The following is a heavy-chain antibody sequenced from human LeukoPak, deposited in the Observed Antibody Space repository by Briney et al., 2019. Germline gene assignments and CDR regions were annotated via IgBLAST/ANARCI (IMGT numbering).Heavy chain of an antibody. CDR1: GGSVSSGSYY. J-gene: IGHJ4*02. CDR3: ARAGDYYGSGSYSAPFGY. V-gene: IGHV4-61*01. D-gene: IGHD3-10*01. Sequence: SETLSLTCTVSGGSVSSGSYYWSWIRQPPGKGLEWIGYIYYSGSTNYNPSLKSRATISVDTSKNQFSLKLSSVTAADTAVYYCARAGDYYGSGSYSAPFGYWSQGTLVTVSS. CDR2: IYYSGST.